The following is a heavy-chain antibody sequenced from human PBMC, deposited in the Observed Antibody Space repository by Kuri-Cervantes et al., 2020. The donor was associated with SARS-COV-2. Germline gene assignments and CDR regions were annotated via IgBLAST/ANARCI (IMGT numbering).Heavy chain of an antibody. CDR1: GFTFSRYA. J-gene: IGHJ4*02. Sequence: GESLKISFAASGFTFSRYAMHWVRQAPGKGLEWVAVISYDGSNKYYADSVKGRFTISRDNSKNTLYLQMNSLRAEDTAVYYCARDRGIVVVPAEGYFDYWGQGTLVTVSS. CDR3: ARDRGIVVVPAEGYFDY. V-gene: IGHV3-30-3*01. D-gene: IGHD2-2*01. CDR2: ISYDGSNK.